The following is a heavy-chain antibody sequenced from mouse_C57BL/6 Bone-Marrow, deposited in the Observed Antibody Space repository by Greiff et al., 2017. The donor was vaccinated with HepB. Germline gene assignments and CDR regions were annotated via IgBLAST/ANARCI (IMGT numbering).Heavy chain of an antibody. D-gene: IGHD2-10*02. Sequence: VKLMESGPGLVAPSGFLLTSYGVAWVRLSPGKVLWCLGVIGGVGSTNYNSSLKSRPSISKDNSKSQVFLKMNSLQTDDTAMYYCARYGFMDYWGQGTSVTVSS. V-gene: IGHV2-6*01. CDR2: IGGVGST. CDR1: GFLLTSYG. J-gene: IGHJ4*01. CDR3: ARYGFMDY.